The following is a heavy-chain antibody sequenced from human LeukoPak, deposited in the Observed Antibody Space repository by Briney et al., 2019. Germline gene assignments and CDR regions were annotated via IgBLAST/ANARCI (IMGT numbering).Heavy chain of an antibody. J-gene: IGHJ3*02. D-gene: IGHD6-19*01. V-gene: IGHV3-23*01. CDR3: AKDSRRFSSGWYWDAFDI. CDR1: GFTFSSYA. CDR2: ISGSGDTT. Sequence: GGSLRLSCAASGFTFSSYAMNWVRQAPGKGLEWVSFISGSGDTTYYADSVKGRFTISRDSSKNTLYLQMNSLRAEDTAVYYCAKDSRRFSSGWYWDAFDIWGQGTMVTVSS.